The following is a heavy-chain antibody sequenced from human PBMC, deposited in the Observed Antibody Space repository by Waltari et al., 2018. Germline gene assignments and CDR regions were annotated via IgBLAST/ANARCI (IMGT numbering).Heavy chain of an antibody. CDR3: AREDDYVWGSYHLY. V-gene: IGHV4-61*02. Sequence: QVQLQESGPGLVKPSQTLSLTCTVSGGSISSGSYYWRWIRPSAGKGLEWIGRIYTSGSTNYNPSLKSRVTISVDTSKNQFSLKLSSVTAADTAVYYCAREDDYVWGSYHLYWGQGTLVTVSS. J-gene: IGHJ4*02. CDR2: IYTSGST. CDR1: GGSISSGSYY. D-gene: IGHD3-16*02.